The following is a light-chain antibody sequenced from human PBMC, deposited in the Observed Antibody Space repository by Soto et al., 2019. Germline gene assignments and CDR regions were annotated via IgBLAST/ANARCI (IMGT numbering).Light chain of an antibody. Sequence: DIQMTQSPSTLSASVGDRVTITCRASQSISSWLAWYQQKPGTAPKLLIYKASSLESGVPSRFSGSGSGTEFTLTISSLQPEDFATYQCQQANSIPHTFGGGTKVNIK. CDR3: QQANSIPHT. CDR1: QSISSW. V-gene: IGKV1-5*03. CDR2: KAS. J-gene: IGKJ4*01.